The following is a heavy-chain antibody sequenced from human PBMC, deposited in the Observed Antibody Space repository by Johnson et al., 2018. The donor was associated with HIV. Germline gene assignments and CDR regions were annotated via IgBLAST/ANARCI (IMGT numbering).Heavy chain of an antibody. CDR3: ARDKGWGTFDI. V-gene: IGHV3-7*01. D-gene: IGHD3-16*01. J-gene: IGHJ3*02. CDR2: IKPDGSDI. Sequence: MHLVESGGGLVQPGGSLRLSCAASGFTFSSYWMNWVRQAPGKGLEWVANIKPDGSDIYYGDSMKGRFTISRDNAKNSLYLQLNSLRAEDTAVFYCARDKGWGTFDIWGQGTMVTVSS. CDR1: GFTFSSYW.